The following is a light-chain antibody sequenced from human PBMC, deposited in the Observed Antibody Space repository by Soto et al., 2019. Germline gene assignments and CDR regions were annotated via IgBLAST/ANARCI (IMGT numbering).Light chain of an antibody. CDR3: SSYSRTTLEVI. CDR1: SIDIGGYDS. J-gene: IGLJ2*01. Sequence: QSVLTQPASVSGSPGQSITISCTGTSIDIGGYDSVSWYQQHPGKAPKLLIYEVSNRPSGVSNRFSGSKSGNTASLTISGLQAEDEADYHCSSYSRTTLEVIFGGGTKLTVL. CDR2: EVS. V-gene: IGLV2-14*01.